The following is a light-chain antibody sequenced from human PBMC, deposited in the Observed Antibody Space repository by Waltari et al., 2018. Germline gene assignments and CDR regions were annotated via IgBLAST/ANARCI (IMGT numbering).Light chain of an antibody. V-gene: IGKV3-20*01. CDR2: DAS. Sequence: EIVLTQSPGTLSLSPGQRATLSCRASQSVSTYLAWYQQKPGQAPRLLIYDASPRATGIPDRFSGSGSGTDFSLTISRLESEDFAVYYCQKYGTLPATFGQGTKVEI. CDR1: QSVSTY. J-gene: IGKJ1*01. CDR3: QKYGTLPAT.